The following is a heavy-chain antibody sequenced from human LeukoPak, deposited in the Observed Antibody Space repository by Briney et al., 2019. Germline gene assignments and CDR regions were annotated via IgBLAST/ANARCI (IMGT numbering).Heavy chain of an antibody. CDR2: IYYSGST. Sequence: SETLSLTCSVSGGSISSYYWSWIRQPPGKGLEWIGYIYYSGSTNYNPSLRSRVTISVDTSKNHFSLKLSSVTAADTAVYYCARGFLYHDAFDIWGQGTMVTVSS. J-gene: IGHJ3*02. V-gene: IGHV4-59*01. CDR3: ARGFLYHDAFDI. CDR1: GGSISSYY. D-gene: IGHD2-2*02.